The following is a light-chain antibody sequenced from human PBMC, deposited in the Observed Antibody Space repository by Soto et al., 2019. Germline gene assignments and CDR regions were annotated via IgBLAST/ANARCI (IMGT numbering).Light chain of an antibody. V-gene: IGLV2-8*01. CDR2: EVS. CDR1: SSDIGAYNY. J-gene: IGLJ2*01. Sequence: QSALTQPPSASGSPGQSVTISCTGTSSDIGAYNYVSWYQQYPGKAPKLIIYEVSQRPSGVPDRFSGSKSGNTASLTVSGLHLEDEAHYYCSSFTVSDNPFGGGTKLTVL. CDR3: SSFTVSDNP.